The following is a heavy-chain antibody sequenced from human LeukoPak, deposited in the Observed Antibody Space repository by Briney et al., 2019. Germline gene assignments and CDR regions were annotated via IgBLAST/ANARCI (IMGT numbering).Heavy chain of an antibody. V-gene: IGHV3-48*03. CDR2: ISSSGSTT. CDR1: GFIFRSYE. D-gene: IGHD3-10*01. Sequence: GGSLRLSCAASGFIFRSYEMNWVRQAPGKGLEWVSYISSSGSTTYYADSVKGRFTISRDNSENTLYLQMNSLRAEDTAVYYCAKDQPYYGYALDYWGQGTLVTVSS. CDR3: AKDQPYYGYALDY. J-gene: IGHJ4*02.